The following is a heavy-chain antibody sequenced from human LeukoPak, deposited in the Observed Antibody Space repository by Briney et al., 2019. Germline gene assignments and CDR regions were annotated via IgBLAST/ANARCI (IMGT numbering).Heavy chain of an antibody. CDR1: GGSISSYY. Sequence: SETLSLTCPLSGGSISSYYWSWIRQPPGKGLEWIGSIYYSGSTNYKPSLKSRVAISVDTSKNQFSLRLSSVTAADTAVYYCAVNSPKHGIDIWGQGTMVTVSS. J-gene: IGHJ3*02. CDR2: IYYSGST. CDR3: AVNSPKHGIDI. V-gene: IGHV4-59*08. D-gene: IGHD2-15*01.